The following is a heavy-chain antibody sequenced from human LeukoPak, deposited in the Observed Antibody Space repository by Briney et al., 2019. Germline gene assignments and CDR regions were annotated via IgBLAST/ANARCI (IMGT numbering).Heavy chain of an antibody. J-gene: IGHJ6*03. D-gene: IGHD3-16*01. Sequence: GGSLRLSCAASGFIFSSYAMSWVRQAPGKGLEWVSTINDNGDGTYYADSVKGRFTISRDNFYNTVSLQMNSLRDEDTGVYYCAKGLRTGVGPYMGYHYYMDVWGKGATVTVSS. CDR3: AKGLRTGVGPYMGYHYYMDV. V-gene: IGHV3-23*01. CDR1: GFIFSSYA. CDR2: INDNGDGT.